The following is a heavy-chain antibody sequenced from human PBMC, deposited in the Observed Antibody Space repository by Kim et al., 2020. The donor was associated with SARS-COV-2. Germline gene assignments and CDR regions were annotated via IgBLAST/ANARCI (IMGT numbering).Heavy chain of an antibody. CDR1: GFTFTSYG. V-gene: IGHV3-30*18. CDR2: ISYDGSNK. CDR3: AKDALSGSGMPADY. J-gene: IGHJ4*01. D-gene: IGHD1-1*01. Sequence: GGSLRLSCAASGFTFTSYGMHWVRQAPGKGLEWVAVISYDGSNKFYADSVKGRFTISRDNSKNTMYLQMNSLRAEDTAVYYCAKDALSGSGMPADYWG.